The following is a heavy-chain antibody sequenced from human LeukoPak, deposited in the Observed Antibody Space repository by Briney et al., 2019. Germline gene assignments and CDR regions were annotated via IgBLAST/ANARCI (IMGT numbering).Heavy chain of an antibody. CDR1: GYSFTSYW. D-gene: IGHD1-26*01. CDR3: ARHDGVGDKNYYYGMDV. J-gene: IGHJ6*02. Sequence: GESLKISCKGSGYSFTSYWIGWVRQMPGKGLEWMGIIYPGDFDTRYSPSFQGQVTISADKSISTAYLQWSSLKASDTAMYHCARHDGVGDKNYYYGMDVWGQGTTVTVSS. CDR2: IYPGDFDT. V-gene: IGHV5-51*01.